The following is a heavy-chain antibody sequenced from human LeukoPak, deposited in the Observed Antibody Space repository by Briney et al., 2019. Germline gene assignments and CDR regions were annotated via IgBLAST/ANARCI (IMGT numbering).Heavy chain of an antibody. CDR1: GFTFSSYD. D-gene: IGHD3-10*01. CDR2: ISSSFDYI. J-gene: IGHJ4*02. Sequence: PGGSLRLSCAASGFTFSSYDMNWVRQAPGKGLEWVSSISSSFDYIYYADSMKGRFTISRDNAKNSLFLQMNSLRAQDTAVYYCARDLRVGEGFWGQGTLVTVSS. CDR3: ARDLRVGEGF. V-gene: IGHV3-21*01.